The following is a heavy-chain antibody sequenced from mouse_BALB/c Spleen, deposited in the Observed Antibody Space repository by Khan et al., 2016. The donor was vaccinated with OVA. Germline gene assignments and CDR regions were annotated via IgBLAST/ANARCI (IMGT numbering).Heavy chain of an antibody. CDR1: GFNIKDYY. Sequence: VQLQQPGAELVRPGALVKLSCKASGFNIKDYYIHWVKQRPEQGLEWIGWIDPENGKSIYDPKFQDKASITADTSSNTAYLQLSSLTSEDTAVYYCARSGYCAWFGYWGQGTLVTVSA. CDR3: ARSGYCAWFGY. J-gene: IGHJ3*01. CDR2: IDPENGKS. V-gene: IGHV14-1*02.